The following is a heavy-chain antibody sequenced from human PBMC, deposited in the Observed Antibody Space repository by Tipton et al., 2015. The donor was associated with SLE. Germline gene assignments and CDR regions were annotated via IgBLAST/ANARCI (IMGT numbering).Heavy chain of an antibody. D-gene: IGHD5-24*01. J-gene: IGHJ6*03. CDR1: GDSISSHY. CDR3: ARLEVQEMGYYYYYMDV. CDR2: IYYTGST. V-gene: IGHV4-59*11. Sequence: TLSLTCTVSGDSISSHYWSWIRQPPGKGLEWIGYIYYTGSTNYNPSLKSRVTISLDTSKNQFSLNLSSVTAADTAVYYCARLEVQEMGYYYYYMDVWGKGTTVTVSS.